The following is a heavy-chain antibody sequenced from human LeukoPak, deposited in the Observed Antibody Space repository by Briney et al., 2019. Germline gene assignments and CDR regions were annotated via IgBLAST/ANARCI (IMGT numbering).Heavy chain of an antibody. CDR1: GGSISSYY. V-gene: IGHV4-59*01. CDR2: IYYSGST. CDR3: ARVMFSVAGTKFDY. J-gene: IGHJ4*02. Sequence: SETLSLTCTVSGGSISSYYWSWIRQPPGKGLEWIGYIYYSGSTNYNPSLKSRVTISVDTSKNQFSLKLSSVTAADTAVYYCARVMFSVAGTKFDYWGQGTLVTVSS. D-gene: IGHD6-19*01.